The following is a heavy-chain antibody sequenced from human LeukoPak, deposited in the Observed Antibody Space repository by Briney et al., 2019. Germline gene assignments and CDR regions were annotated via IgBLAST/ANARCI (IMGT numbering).Heavy chain of an antibody. CDR2: ISSSSSYI. V-gene: IGHV3-21*01. Sequence: GGSLRLSCAASGFTFSSYSMNWVRQAPGKGLEWVSSISSSSSYINYADSVKGRFTISRDNAKNSLYLQMNSLRAEDTAVYYCARDRDGIALIRDRTYYYMDVWGKGTTVTVSS. CDR1: GFTFSSYS. J-gene: IGHJ6*03. D-gene: IGHD3-10*01. CDR3: ARDRDGIALIRDRTYYYMDV.